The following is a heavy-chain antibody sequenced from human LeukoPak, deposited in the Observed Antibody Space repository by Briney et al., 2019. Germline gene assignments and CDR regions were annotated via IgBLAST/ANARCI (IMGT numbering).Heavy chain of an antibody. CDR1: GYTFTSYY. CDR3: ARDHRYSGYEPPH. D-gene: IGHD5-12*01. CDR2: IGPSSGGT. J-gene: IGHJ4*02. Sequence: ASVKVSCKASGYTFTSYYIHWVRQAPGQGLEWMGIIGPSSGGTTYAQRFQGRVSMTRDTSTSTVYMELSSLRSEDTAVYYCARDHRYSGYEPPHWGQGTLVTVSS. V-gene: IGHV1-46*01.